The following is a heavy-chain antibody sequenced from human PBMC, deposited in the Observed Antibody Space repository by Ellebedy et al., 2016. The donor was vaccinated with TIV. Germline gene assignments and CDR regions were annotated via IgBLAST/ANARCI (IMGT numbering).Heavy chain of an antibody. V-gene: IGHV4-59*01. CDR1: GGSISNYY. Sequence: GSLRLSCTVSGGSISNYYWSWIRQPPGKGLEWIGYIYYSGSTNYNPSLKSRVTISVDTSKNQFSLRLSSVTAADTAVYYCAKYSSGWFDAFDIWGQGTVVTVSS. CDR3: AKYSSGWFDAFDI. CDR2: IYYSGST. J-gene: IGHJ3*02. D-gene: IGHD6-19*01.